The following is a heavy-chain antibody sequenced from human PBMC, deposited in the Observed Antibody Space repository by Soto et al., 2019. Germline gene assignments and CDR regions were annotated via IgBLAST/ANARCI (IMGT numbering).Heavy chain of an antibody. CDR3: ARAEGVRGSWPYNWFDP. Sequence: ASVKVSCKASGYTFTSYAMHWVRQAPGQRLEWMGWINAGNGNTKYSQKFQGRVTITTDTSASTAYMELSSLRSEDTAVYYRARAEGVRGSWPYNWFDPWGQGTLVTVSS. D-gene: IGHD6-13*01. CDR2: INAGNGNT. CDR1: GYTFTSYA. J-gene: IGHJ5*02. V-gene: IGHV1-3*01.